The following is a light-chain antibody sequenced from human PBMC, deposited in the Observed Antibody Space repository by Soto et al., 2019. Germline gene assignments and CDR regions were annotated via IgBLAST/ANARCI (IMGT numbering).Light chain of an antibody. CDR3: QSYESSNVV. V-gene: IGLV6-57*04. CDR2: EDN. Sequence: NFMLTQPHSVSESPGKTVTISCTRSSGSIASNYVQWYQQRPGSAPTTVIYEDNQRPSGVPDRFSGSIDISSNSASLTISGLKTEDEADYCCQSYESSNVVFGGGTKVTVL. CDR1: SGSIASNY. J-gene: IGLJ2*01.